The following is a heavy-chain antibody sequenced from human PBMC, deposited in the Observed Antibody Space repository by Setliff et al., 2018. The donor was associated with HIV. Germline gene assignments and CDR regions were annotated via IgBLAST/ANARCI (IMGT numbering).Heavy chain of an antibody. CDR1: GGSISSHY. CDR3: ARGRGVIKEKTLDE. V-gene: IGHV4-59*11. D-gene: IGHD3-10*01. J-gene: IGHJ4*02. CDR2: IYYSGST. Sequence: SETLSLTCTVSGGSISSHYWSWIRQPPLKGLEWIGYIYYSGSTNYNPSLKSRVTISMDTSKNQFSLRLTSVTAADTAVYYCARGRGVIKEKTLDEWGQGTLVTVSS.